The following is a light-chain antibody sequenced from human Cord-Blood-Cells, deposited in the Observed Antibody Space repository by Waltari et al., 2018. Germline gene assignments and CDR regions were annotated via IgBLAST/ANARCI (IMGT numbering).Light chain of an antibody. CDR3: QQYDNLPWT. J-gene: IGKJ1*01. Sequence: DIHITRSPSLLSVSIGDRVTITCQASQDISNYLNWYQQKPGKAPKLLIYDASNLETGVPSRFSGSGSGTDFTFTISSLQPEDIATYYCQQYDNLPWTFGQGTKVEIK. CDR2: DAS. CDR1: QDISNY. V-gene: IGKV1-33*01.